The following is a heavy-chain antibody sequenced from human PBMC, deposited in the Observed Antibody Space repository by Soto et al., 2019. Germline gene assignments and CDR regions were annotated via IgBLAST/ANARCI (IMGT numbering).Heavy chain of an antibody. CDR2: VYYSGST. V-gene: IGHV4-39*01. CDR3: GRLEGLATISYYFDY. J-gene: IGHJ4*02. D-gene: IGHD3-9*01. CDR1: VGSVSSSSYY. Sequence: SETLSLTCTVSVGSVSSSSYYWGWVRQPPGKGLEWIGSVYYSGSTYYNPSLESRVTISVDKSKNQFPLKLMSLSAADTAVYYCGRLEGLATISYYFDYWGQGALVTVSS.